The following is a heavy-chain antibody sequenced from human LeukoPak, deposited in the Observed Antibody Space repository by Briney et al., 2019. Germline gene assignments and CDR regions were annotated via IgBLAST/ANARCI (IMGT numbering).Heavy chain of an antibody. Sequence: PGGSLRLSCAASGFTFSSYVMSWVRQAPGKGLEWVSAISGSGGSTYYADSVKGRFTISRDNSKNTLYLQMNSLRAEDTAVYYCAKDREFLSYCSGGSCYSDYWGQGTLVTVSS. J-gene: IGHJ4*02. CDR1: GFTFSSYV. CDR2: ISGSGGST. V-gene: IGHV3-23*01. CDR3: AKDREFLSYCSGGSCYSDY. D-gene: IGHD2-15*01.